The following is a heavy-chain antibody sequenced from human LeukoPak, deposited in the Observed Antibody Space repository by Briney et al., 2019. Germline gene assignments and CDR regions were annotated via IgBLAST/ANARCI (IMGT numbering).Heavy chain of an antibody. V-gene: IGHV1-18*01. J-gene: IGHJ6*03. Sequence: ASVKVSCKASGYTFTSYGISWVRQAPGQGLEWMGWISAYNGNTNYAQKLQGRVTMTTDTSTSTAYMELRSLRSDDTAVYYCAREAGITIFGVDYYYYYMDVWGKGTTVTVSS. D-gene: IGHD3-3*01. CDR3: AREAGITIFGVDYYYYYMDV. CDR2: ISAYNGNT. CDR1: GYTFTSYG.